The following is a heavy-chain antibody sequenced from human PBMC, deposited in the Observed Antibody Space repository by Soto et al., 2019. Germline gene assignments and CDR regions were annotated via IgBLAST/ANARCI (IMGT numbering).Heavy chain of an antibody. CDR2: INIDGTGT. J-gene: IGHJ4*02. D-gene: IGHD3-10*01. CDR3: ARDKSITMVPDY. Sequence: GGSLRLSCAASGFSFSTYGMHWVRQAPGKGPVWVSHINIDGTGTTYADSVKGRFTVSRDNAKNTLYLQMNSLRAEDTAVYYCARDKSITMVPDYWGQGTLVTVSS. CDR1: GFSFSTYG. V-gene: IGHV3-74*01.